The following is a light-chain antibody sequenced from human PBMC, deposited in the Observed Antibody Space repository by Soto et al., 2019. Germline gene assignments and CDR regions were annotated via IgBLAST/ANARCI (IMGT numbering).Light chain of an antibody. V-gene: IGKV3-15*01. CDR2: GAS. Sequence: EIVMTQSPATLSVSPGERATLSCRASQXXXXXXXXXXXXXXXXXXLLIYGASTRATGIPARFSGSGSGTEFTLTISSLQSEDFAVYYCQQYNNWWTFGQGTKVDIK. CDR1: QXXXXX. J-gene: IGKJ1*01. CDR3: QQYNNWWT.